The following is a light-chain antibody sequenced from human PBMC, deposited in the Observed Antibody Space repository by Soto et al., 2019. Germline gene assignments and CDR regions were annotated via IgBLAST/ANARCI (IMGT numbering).Light chain of an antibody. V-gene: IGKV4-1*01. J-gene: IGKJ4*01. Sequence: DIVMFQSPDSLTVSLGERATITCKCSQSVFYSSKNKDYIAWYQQKAGQPPKLLIYWASSRASGVPDRLLGSGSGTDFTLTISRVQPEDAAVYYCHQFFATPVTFGGGTKVEI. CDR3: HQFFATPVT. CDR1: QSVFYSSKNKDY. CDR2: WAS.